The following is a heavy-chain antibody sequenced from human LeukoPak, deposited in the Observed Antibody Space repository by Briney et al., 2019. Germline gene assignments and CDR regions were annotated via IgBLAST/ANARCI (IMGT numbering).Heavy chain of an antibody. CDR3: AREVWGPEY. D-gene: IGHD1-14*01. V-gene: IGHV3-30-3*01. J-gene: IGHJ4*02. CDR1: GLTFNNAW. CDR2: ISYDGSNK. Sequence: PGGSLRLSCAASGLTFNNAWMSWVRQAPGKGLEWVAVISYDGSNKYYADSVKGRFTISRDNSKNTLYLQMNSLRAEDTAVYYCAREVWGPEYWGQGTLVTVSS.